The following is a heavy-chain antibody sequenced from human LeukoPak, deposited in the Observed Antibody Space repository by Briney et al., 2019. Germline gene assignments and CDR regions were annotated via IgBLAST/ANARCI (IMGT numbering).Heavy chain of an antibody. CDR2: IYPNSGGT. CDR1: GYTXTGYY. Sequence: GASVRVSCKASGYTXTGYYMHWVRQAPGQGLEWMAWIYPNSGGTKYAQKFQGRLTVTRDTSISTAYMQLSRLKSDDTAVYYCATGRGYSYGFDSWGQGTLVTVSS. V-gene: IGHV1-2*02. J-gene: IGHJ4*02. CDR3: ATGRGYSYGFDS. D-gene: IGHD5-18*01.